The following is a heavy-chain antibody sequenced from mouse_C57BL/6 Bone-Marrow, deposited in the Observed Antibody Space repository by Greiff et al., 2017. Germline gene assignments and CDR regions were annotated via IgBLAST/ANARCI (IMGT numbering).Heavy chain of an antibody. CDR2: SDPENGDT. Sequence: EVQLQQSGAELVRPGASVKLSCTASGFNIKDDYMHWVKQRPEQGLEWIGWSDPENGDTEYASKFQGTAPITEDTSSNPAYLQLSRLTSEDTAVYYWTTKDYGSRNYFDYWGQGTTLTVSS. V-gene: IGHV14-4*01. CDR3: TTKDYGSRNYFDY. CDR1: GFNIKDDY. D-gene: IGHD1-1*01. J-gene: IGHJ2*01.